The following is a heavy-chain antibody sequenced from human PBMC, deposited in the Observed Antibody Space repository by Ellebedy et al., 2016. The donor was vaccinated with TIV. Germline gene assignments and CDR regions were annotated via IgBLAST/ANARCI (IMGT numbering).Heavy chain of an antibody. CDR1: GFTFSSYG. Sequence: PGGSLRLSCAASGFTFSSYGMHWVRQAPGKGLEWVAVIWYDGSNKYYADSVKGRFTISRDNSKNTLYLQRNSLRAEDTAVYYCSRLATYYYDSSGYYYDYYYGMVVWGQGTTVTVSS. D-gene: IGHD3-22*01. CDR2: IWYDGSNK. CDR3: SRLATYYYDSSGYYYDYYYGMVV. J-gene: IGHJ6*02. V-gene: IGHV3-33*01.